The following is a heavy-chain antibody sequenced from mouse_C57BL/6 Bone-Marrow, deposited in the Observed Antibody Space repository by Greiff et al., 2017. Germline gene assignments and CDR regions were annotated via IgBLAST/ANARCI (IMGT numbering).Heavy chain of an antibody. CDR1: GYAFSSYW. CDR3: ARSGPSSDYAAWFAY. J-gene: IGHJ3*01. D-gene: IGHD2-4*01. V-gene: IGHV1-80*01. Sequence: VQLQQSGAELVKPGASVKISCKASGYAFSSYWMNWVKQRPGKGLEWIGQIYPGDGDTNYNGKFKGKATLTADKSSSTSYMQLSSLTSEDSAVYFCARSGPSSDYAAWFAYWGQGTLVTVSA. CDR2: IYPGDGDT.